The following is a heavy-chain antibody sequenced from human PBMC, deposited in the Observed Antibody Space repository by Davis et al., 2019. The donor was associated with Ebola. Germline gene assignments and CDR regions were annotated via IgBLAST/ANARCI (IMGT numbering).Heavy chain of an antibody. Sequence: GGSLRLSCAASGFTFDDYGMHWVRQAPGKGLEWVSLISGDGGSTYYADSVKGRFTISRDNSKNSLYLQMSSLRAEDTAVYYCARVDGDYYYGMDVWGQGTTVTVSS. V-gene: IGHV3-43*02. CDR2: ISGDGGST. D-gene: IGHD4-17*01. CDR3: ARVDGDYYYGMDV. J-gene: IGHJ6*02. CDR1: GFTFDDYG.